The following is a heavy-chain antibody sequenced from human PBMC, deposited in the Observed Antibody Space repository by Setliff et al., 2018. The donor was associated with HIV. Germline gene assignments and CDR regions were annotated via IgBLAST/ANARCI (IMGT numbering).Heavy chain of an antibody. CDR2: VYMSGKT. D-gene: IGHD2-8*01. J-gene: IGHJ6*03. CDR1: GGSISITCYY. CDR3: AKDAGVTGGLYRYYIDA. V-gene: IGHV4-61*02. Sequence: SETLSLTCTVSGGSISITCYYWGWVRRPPGKGLEWIGRVYMSGKTNYSPSLKSRVTMSADTSKNQVSLKLTSVTAADTAVYYCAKDAGVTGGLYRYYIDAWGNGTTVTVSS.